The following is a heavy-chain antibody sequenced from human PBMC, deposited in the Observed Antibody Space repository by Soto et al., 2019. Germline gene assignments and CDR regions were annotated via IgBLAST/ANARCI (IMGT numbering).Heavy chain of an antibody. V-gene: IGHV3-23*01. CDR1: GFTFSSYA. CDR2: ISGNGSGK. CDR3: AKEGY. Sequence: GGSLRLSCAASGFTFSSYAMSWVRQAPGKGLEWVPNISGNGSGKYYVDSVRGRVTISRDNSKNSLYLHMNSLTAEDTAVYYCAKEGYWGQGTLVTVSS. J-gene: IGHJ4*02.